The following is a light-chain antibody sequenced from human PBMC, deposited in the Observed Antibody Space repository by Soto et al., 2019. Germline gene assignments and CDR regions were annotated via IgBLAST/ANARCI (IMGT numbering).Light chain of an antibody. CDR2: DAS. CDR1: QSVSGW. J-gene: IGKJ1*01. CDR3: QQYETFSGT. V-gene: IGKV1-5*01. Sequence: PSTLSASVGDRVTITCRASQSVSGWLAWYQQKPGEAPKLLIYDASALPRGVPSRFSGSGSGTKFTLTIASLQPDDFATYYCQQYETFSGTFGPGTKVDI.